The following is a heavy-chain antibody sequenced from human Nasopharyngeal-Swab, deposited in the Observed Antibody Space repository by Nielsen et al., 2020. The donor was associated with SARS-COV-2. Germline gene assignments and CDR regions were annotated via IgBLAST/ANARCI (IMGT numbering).Heavy chain of an antibody. Sequence: SVKVSCKASGYTFTNHFMHWVRQAPGQGLEWMGMINPSGSSTGYAQNFQGRVTVTRDTSTSTVYMELSSLSSEDTAVYYCARGYSYGLAYWGQGTLVTVSP. CDR3: ARGYSYGLAY. V-gene: IGHV1-46*01. CDR2: INPSGSST. D-gene: IGHD5-18*01. CDR1: GYTFTNHF. J-gene: IGHJ4*02.